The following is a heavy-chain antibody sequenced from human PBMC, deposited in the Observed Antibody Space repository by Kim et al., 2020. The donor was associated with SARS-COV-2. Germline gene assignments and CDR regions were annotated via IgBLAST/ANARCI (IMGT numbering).Heavy chain of an antibody. CDR3: AKDPRSGSYSINWFDP. V-gene: IGHV3-23*01. D-gene: IGHD1-26*01. Sequence: VKGRFTISRDNSKNTLYLQMNSLRAEDTAVYYCAKDPRSGSYSINWFDPWGQGTLVTVSS. J-gene: IGHJ5*02.